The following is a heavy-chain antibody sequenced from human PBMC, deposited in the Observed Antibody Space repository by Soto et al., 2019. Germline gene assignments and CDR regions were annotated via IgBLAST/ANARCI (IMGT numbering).Heavy chain of an antibody. CDR1: GYMFTYYY. CDR3: LRGPYSSAPRYYLTS. Sequence: QVQLVQSGAEVEKPGASVKVSCKASGYMFTYYYIHWVRQGPGQGLEWMGIINPNGGTTTYAQNFEGRVTMTGYTSTTTVYRELTSLTSEDTPIYCGLRGPYSSAPRYYLTSGGQGTRVPVS. CDR2: INPNGGTT. J-gene: IGHJ4*02. D-gene: IGHD3-16*01. V-gene: IGHV1-46*01.